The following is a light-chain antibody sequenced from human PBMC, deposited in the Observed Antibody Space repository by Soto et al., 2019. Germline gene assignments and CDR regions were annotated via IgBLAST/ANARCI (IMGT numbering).Light chain of an antibody. CDR1: SSDVGGYNY. J-gene: IGLJ1*01. Sequence: QSVLTQPASVSGSPGQSITISCTGTSSDVGGYNYVSWYQQHPGKAPKLMIYEVSNRPSGVSNRFSGSKSGNTAYLTISGLQAEDEADYYCSSYTISSTLVFGPVTKLTVL. V-gene: IGLV2-14*01. CDR3: SSYTISSTLV. CDR2: EVS.